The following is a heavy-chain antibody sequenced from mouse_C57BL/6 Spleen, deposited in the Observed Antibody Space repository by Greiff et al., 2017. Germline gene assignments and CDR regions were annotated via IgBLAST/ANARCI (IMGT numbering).Heavy chain of an antibody. D-gene: IGHD3-3*01. Sequence: VQLQQSGAELVRPGASVKLSCTASGFNITDYYMHWVKQRPEQGLEWIGRIDPEDGDTEYAPKFQGKATITADTSSNTAYLQLSSLTSEDTAVYYCATVGQLMGFAYWGQGTLVTVSA. CDR1: GFNITDYY. CDR2: IDPEDGDT. CDR3: ATVGQLMGFAY. V-gene: IGHV14-1*01. J-gene: IGHJ3*01.